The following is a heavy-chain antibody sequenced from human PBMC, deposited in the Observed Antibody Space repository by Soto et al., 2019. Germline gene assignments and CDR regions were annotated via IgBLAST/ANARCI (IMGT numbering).Heavy chain of an antibody. V-gene: IGHV4-59*01. CDR1: GGSMRNYF. Sequence: ETLSLGCTVSGGSMRNYFWTWIRQPPGKGLEWIGYIHYSGTTSFFPSYNPSLRSRVTISGDTSKTQFSLKLLSVTTADTAVYFCAAGEASSRNLAPYYLDFWGQGTLVTVSS. J-gene: IGHJ4*02. D-gene: IGHD6-13*01. CDR3: AAGEASSRNLAPYYLDF. CDR2: IHYSGTT.